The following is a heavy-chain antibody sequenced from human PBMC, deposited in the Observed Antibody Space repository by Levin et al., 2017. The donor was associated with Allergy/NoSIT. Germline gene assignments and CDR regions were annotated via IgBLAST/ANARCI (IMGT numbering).Heavy chain of an antibody. V-gene: IGHV3-30*18. CDR1: GFTFRSYG. D-gene: IGHD6-19*01. CDR2: ISYDGSNK. J-gene: IGHJ3*02. Sequence: LSLTCAASGFTFRSYGMHWVRQAPGKGLEWVAVISYDGSNKYYADSVKGRFTISRDNSKNTLYLQMNSLRAEDTAVYYCAKLYSSGWYEAFDIWGQGTMVTVSS. CDR3: AKLYSSGWYEAFDI.